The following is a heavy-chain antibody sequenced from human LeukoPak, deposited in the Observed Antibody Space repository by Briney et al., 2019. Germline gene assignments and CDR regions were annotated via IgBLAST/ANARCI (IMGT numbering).Heavy chain of an antibody. Sequence: ASVKVSCKASGFTSTNFAVQWVRQARGQRLEWIGWIIVGSGATKCAQDFQERVTITRDLSTSTLYMELRSLTSEDTAVYYCAADLSNPRMGASYLDSWGQGTLVTVSS. J-gene: IGHJ4*02. D-gene: IGHD3-16*01. CDR1: GFTSTNFA. V-gene: IGHV1-58*01. CDR3: AADLSNPRMGASYLDS. CDR2: IIVGSGAT.